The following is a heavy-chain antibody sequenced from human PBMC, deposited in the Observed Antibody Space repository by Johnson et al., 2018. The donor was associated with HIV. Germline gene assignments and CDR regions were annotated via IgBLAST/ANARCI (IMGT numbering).Heavy chain of an antibody. CDR3: AKHSSSWYDDAFDI. D-gene: IGHD6-13*01. CDR2: ISSNGGST. V-gene: IGHV3-64*01. J-gene: IGHJ3*02. Sequence: EVQLVESGGGLVQPGGSLRLSCAASGFTFSSYAMHWVRQAPGKGLEYVSAISSNGGSTYYANSVKGRFTISRDNSKNTLFLQMNSLRAEDTAVYYCAKHSSSWYDDAFDIWGQGTMVTVSS. CDR1: GFTFSSYA.